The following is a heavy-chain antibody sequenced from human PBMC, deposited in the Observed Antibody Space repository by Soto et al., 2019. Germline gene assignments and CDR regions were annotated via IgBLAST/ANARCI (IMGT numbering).Heavy chain of an antibody. Sequence: EEQLLESGGDLVQPGGSLRLSCAASRFTFSDHAMTWVRQAPGKGLQWVSTIDAGGGATWDADSVRGRFTISRDNSKNTLSLQMNNLRPEDTAVYYCAKDGHRQDWYYHMDVWGKGTTVTVSS. CDR2: IDAGGGAT. V-gene: IGHV3-23*01. CDR3: AKDGHRQDWYYHMDV. D-gene: IGHD2-15*01. CDR1: RFTFSDHA. J-gene: IGHJ6*03.